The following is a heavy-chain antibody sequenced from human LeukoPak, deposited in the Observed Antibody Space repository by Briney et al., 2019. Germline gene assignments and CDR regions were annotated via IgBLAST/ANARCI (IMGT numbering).Heavy chain of an antibody. CDR3: AREGYSSYYYYYYYMDV. D-gene: IGHD2-15*01. V-gene: IGHV3-9*01. CDR1: GFNFDDYA. Sequence: PGGSLRLSCAASGFNFDDYAMHWVRQAPGKGLEWVSGISWNSGSIDYADSVKGRFTISRDNAKNSLYLQMNSLRAEDTAVYYCAREGYSSYYYYYYYMDVWGKGTTVTVSS. CDR2: ISWNSGSI. J-gene: IGHJ6*03.